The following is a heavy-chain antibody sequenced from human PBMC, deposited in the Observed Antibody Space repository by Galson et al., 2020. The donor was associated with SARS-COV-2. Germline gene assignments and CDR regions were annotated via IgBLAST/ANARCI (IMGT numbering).Heavy chain of an antibody. J-gene: IGHJ1*01. V-gene: IGHV1-18*04. D-gene: IGHD2-2*01. CDR3: ARVGSLGYCSSTSCYSFQH. CDR1: GYTFTSYG. CDR2: ISAYNGNT. Sequence: ASVKVSCKASGYTFTSYGISWVRQAPGQGLEWMGWISAYNGNTNYAQKLQGRVTMTTDTSTSTAYMELRSLRSDDTAVYYCARVGSLGYCSSTSCYSFQHWGQGTLVTVSS.